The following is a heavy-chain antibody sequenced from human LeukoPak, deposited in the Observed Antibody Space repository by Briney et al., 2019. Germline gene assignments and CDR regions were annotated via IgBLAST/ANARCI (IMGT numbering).Heavy chain of an antibody. D-gene: IGHD3-22*01. J-gene: IGHJ3*02. CDR1: GFTFDDYG. V-gene: IGHV3-20*04. CDR2: INWNGGST. CDR3: AGGLKNYYDSSGYYQNAFDI. Sequence: GGSLGLSCAASGFTFDDYGMSWVRQAPGKGLEWVSGINWNGGSTGYADSVKGRFTISRDNAKNSLYLQMNSLRAEDTALYYCAGGLKNYYDSSGYYQNAFDIWGQGTMVTVSS.